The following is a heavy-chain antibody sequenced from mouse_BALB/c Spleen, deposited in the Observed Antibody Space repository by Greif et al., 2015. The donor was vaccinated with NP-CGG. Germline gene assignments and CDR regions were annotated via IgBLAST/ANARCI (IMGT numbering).Heavy chain of an antibody. Sequence: QVQLKDSGAELAKPGASVKMSCKASGYTFTSYWMHWVKQRPGQGLEWIGYINPSTGYTEYNQKFKDKATLTADKSSSTAYMQLSSLTSEDSAVYYCARRTGTGNYFDYWGQGTTLTVSS. D-gene: IGHD4-1*01. CDR1: GYTFTSYW. CDR2: INPSTGYT. CDR3: ARRTGTGNYFDY. V-gene: IGHV1-7*01. J-gene: IGHJ2*01.